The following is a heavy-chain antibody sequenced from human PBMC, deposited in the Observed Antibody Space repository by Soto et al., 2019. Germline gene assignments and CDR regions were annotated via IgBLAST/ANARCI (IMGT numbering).Heavy chain of an antibody. CDR3: ARLGSGSYYRDY. V-gene: IGHV4-59*08. D-gene: IGHD1-26*01. Sequence: SETLSLTCTVSGGSISSYYWSWIRQPPGKGLEWIGYIYYSGSTNYNPSLKSRVTISVDTSKNQFSLKLSSVTAADTAVYYCARLGSGSYYRDYWGQGTLVTVSS. J-gene: IGHJ4*02. CDR2: IYYSGST. CDR1: GGSISSYY.